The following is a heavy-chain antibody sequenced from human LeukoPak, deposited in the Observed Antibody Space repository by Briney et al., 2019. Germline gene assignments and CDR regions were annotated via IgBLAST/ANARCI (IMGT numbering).Heavy chain of an antibody. Sequence: GGSLRLSCAASGFTFSSYAMSWVRQAPGKGLEWVSSITSTGRYIFYADSLKGRFTISRDNAKKSLYLQMNSLRAEDTAVYYCARLRNVGGNPHPFNVWGQGTTVTVSS. CDR1: GFTFSSYA. J-gene: IGHJ3*01. CDR2: ITSTGRYI. CDR3: ARLRNVGGNPHPFNV. D-gene: IGHD4-23*01. V-gene: IGHV3-21*01.